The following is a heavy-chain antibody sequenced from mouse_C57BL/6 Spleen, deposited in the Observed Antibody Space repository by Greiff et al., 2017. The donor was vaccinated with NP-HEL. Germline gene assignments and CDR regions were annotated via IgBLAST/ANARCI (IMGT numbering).Heavy chain of an antibody. Sequence: QVQLKESGAELAKPGASVKLSCKASGYTFTSYWMHWVKQRPGQGLEWIGYINPSSGYTKYNQKFKDKATLTADKSSSTAYMQLSSLTYEDSAVYYCARSPYGNSGYFDYWGQGTTLTVSS. J-gene: IGHJ2*01. CDR3: ARSPYGNSGYFDY. D-gene: IGHD2-1*01. V-gene: IGHV1-7*01. CDR1: GYTFTSYW. CDR2: INPSSGYT.